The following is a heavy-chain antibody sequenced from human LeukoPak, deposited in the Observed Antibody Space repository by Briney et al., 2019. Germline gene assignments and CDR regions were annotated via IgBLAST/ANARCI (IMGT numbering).Heavy chain of an antibody. CDR3: ATERGVTYYYGSGSYPDY. CDR2: IYTSGST. CDR1: GGSISSDGYY. Sequence: SQTLSLTCTVSGGSISSDGYYWSWIRQPAGKGLEWIGRIYTSGSTNYNPSLKSRVTISVDTAKNQFSLKLSSVTAADTAVYYCATERGVTYYYGSGSYPDYWGQGTLVAVSS. V-gene: IGHV4-61*02. J-gene: IGHJ4*02. D-gene: IGHD3-10*01.